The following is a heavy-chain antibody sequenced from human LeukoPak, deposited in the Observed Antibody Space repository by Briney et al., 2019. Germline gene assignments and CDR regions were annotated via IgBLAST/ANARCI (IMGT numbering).Heavy chain of an antibody. Sequence: NPSETLSLTCGVYGGSFSDYYWSWIRQPPGKGLEWIGEINHSGSTNYNPSLKCRVTISVDTSKNQLSLKLSSVTAADTAVYYCARVRSSYDFWSGSNDYWGQGTLVTVSS. CDR2: INHSGST. CDR1: GGSFSDYY. J-gene: IGHJ4*02. CDR3: ARVRSSYDFWSGSNDY. V-gene: IGHV4-34*01. D-gene: IGHD3-3*01.